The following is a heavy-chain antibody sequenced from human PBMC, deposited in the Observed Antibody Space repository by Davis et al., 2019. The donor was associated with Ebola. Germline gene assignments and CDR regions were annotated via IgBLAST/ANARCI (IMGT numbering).Heavy chain of an antibody. J-gene: IGHJ3*02. V-gene: IGHV3-33*01. CDR2: IWYDGSNK. D-gene: IGHD5-12*01. Sequence: GESLKISCAASGFTFSSYGMHWVRQAPGKGLEWVAVIWYDGSNKYYADSVKGRFTISRDNSKNTLYLQMNSLRAEDTAVYYCASLHWLTYSGRGRNEKPGVAFDIWGQGTMVTVSS. CDR1: GFTFSSYG. CDR3: ASLHWLTYSGRGRNEKPGVAFDI.